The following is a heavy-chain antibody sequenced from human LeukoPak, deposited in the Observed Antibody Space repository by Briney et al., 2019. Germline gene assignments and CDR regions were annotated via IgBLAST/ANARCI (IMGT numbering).Heavy chain of an antibody. D-gene: IGHD3-22*01. Sequence: GASVKVSCKASGYTFTGYYMHWVRQAPAQGLEWMGRINPNCDGTNYAQKFQGRVTMTRDTSISTAYMELSRLRSDDTAVYYCAREDGNYYDSSGYCYYYYYMDVWGKGTTVTVSS. CDR2: INPNCDGT. CDR1: GYTFTGYY. V-gene: IGHV1-2*06. J-gene: IGHJ6*03. CDR3: AREDGNYYDSSGYCYYYYYMDV.